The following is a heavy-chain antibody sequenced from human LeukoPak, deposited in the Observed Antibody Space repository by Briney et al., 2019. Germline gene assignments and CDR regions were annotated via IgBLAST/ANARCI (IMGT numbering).Heavy chain of an antibody. CDR1: GFTFSSYS. Sequence: GGSLRLSCAASGFTFSSYSMNWVRQAPGKGLEWVSSISSSSSYIYYADSVKGRFTISRDNAKNSLYLQMNSLRAEDTAVYYCARESIAAAGTLDNWGQGTLVTVSS. D-gene: IGHD6-13*01. CDR2: ISSSSSYI. J-gene: IGHJ4*02. V-gene: IGHV3-21*01. CDR3: ARESIAAAGTLDN.